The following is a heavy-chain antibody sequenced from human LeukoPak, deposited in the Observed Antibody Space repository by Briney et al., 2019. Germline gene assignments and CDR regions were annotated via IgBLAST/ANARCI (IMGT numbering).Heavy chain of an antibody. CDR2: ISAYNGNT. CDR3: ARSQGGPFYYYYYMDV. D-gene: IGHD3-16*01. CDR1: GYTFTSYG. V-gene: IGHV1-18*01. J-gene: IGHJ6*03. Sequence: ASVKVSCKASGYTFTSYGISWVRQAPGQGLEWMGWISAYNGNTNYAQKLQGRVTMTTDTSTSTAYMELRSLRSDDTAVYYCARSQGGPFYYYYYMDVWGKGTTVTVSS.